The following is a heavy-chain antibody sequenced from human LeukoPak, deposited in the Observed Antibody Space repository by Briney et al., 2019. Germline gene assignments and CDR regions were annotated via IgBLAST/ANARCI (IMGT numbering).Heavy chain of an antibody. CDR3: ARADPDIVVVPGGFFMDV. CDR1: GFTFSSYW. CDR2: IKQDGSEK. Sequence: PGGSLRLSCAASGFTFSSYWMSWVRQAPGKGLEWVANIKQDGSEKYYVDSVKGRFTISRDNAKNSLYLQMNSLRAEDTAVYYCARADPDIVVVPGGFFMDVRGKGTPVTVSS. D-gene: IGHD2-2*01. V-gene: IGHV3-7*01. J-gene: IGHJ6*03.